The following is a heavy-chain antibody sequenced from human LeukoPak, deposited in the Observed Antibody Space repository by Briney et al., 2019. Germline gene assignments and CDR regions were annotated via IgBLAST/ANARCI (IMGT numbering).Heavy chain of an antibody. V-gene: IGHV1-2*02. D-gene: IGHD1-26*01. CDR1: GYTFTGYY. CDR3: ARVVDSGSPSEYFQH. CDR2: INPNSGGT. Sequence: ASVKVSCKASGYTFTGYYMQWVRQAPGQGLEWMGWINPNSGGTNYAQKFQGRVTMTRDTSISTAYMELSRLRSDDTAVYYCARVVDSGSPSEYFQHWGQGTLVTVSS. J-gene: IGHJ1*01.